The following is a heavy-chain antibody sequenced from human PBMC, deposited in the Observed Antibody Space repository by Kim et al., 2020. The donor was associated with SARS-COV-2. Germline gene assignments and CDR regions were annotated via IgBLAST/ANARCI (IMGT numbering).Heavy chain of an antibody. V-gene: IGHV3-30*18. CDR2: ISYDGSNK. Sequence: GGSLRLSCAASGFTFSSYGMHWVRQAPGKGLEWVAVISYDGSNKYYADSVKGRFTISRDNSKNTLYLQMNSLRAEDTAVYYCAKESGSGSYYAWTSYYDGMDVWGQGTTVTVSS. CDR3: AKESGSGSYYAWTSYYDGMDV. J-gene: IGHJ6*02. CDR1: GFTFSSYG. D-gene: IGHD3-10*01.